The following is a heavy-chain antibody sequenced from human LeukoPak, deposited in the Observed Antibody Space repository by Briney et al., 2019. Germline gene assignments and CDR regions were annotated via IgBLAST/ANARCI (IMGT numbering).Heavy chain of an antibody. V-gene: IGHV1-2*06. J-gene: IGHJ4*02. CDR3: ARGGSGSGYLYYFDY. CDR1: GYTFTSYY. CDR2: INSNSGDT. D-gene: IGHD3-10*01. Sequence: ASVKVSCKASGYTFTSYYMHWVRQAPGQGLEWMGRINSNSGDTMYAQNFQGRVTMTRDTSINTAYMELSGLTSDDTAVYYCARGGSGSGYLYYFDYWGQGTLVSVSS.